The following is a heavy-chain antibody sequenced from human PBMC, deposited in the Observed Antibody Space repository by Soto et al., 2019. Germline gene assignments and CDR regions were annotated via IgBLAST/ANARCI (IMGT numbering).Heavy chain of an antibody. D-gene: IGHD6-19*01. CDR1: GYTFTSYG. Sequence: ASVKVSCKASGYTFTSYGISWVRQAPGQGLEWMGWISAYNGNTNYAQKLQGRVTMTTDASTSTAYMELRSLRSDDTAVYYCARDLVRMSSGWYGFDYWAQGTLVTVSS. J-gene: IGHJ4*02. CDR3: ARDLVRMSSGWYGFDY. CDR2: ISAYNGNT. V-gene: IGHV1-18*01.